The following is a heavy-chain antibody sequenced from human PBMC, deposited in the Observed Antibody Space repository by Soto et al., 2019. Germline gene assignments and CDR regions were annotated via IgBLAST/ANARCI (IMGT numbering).Heavy chain of an antibody. CDR1: GGSFSSGGYY. CDR2: IYYSGST. V-gene: IGHV4-31*03. Sequence: PSETLSLTCTVSGGSFSSGGYYWSWIRQLPGKGLEWIGYIYYSGSTYYNPSLKSRFTISLHTSKNQFSLKLSSVTAADTAVYYCARATSFSGHHGYWGQGTLVTVSA. D-gene: IGHD2-8*02. CDR3: ARATSFSGHHGY. J-gene: IGHJ4*02.